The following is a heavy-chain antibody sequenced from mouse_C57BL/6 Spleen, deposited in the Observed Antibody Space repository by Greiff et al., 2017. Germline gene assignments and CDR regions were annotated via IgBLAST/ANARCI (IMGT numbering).Heavy chain of an antibody. D-gene: IGHD2-3*01. CDR1: GFTFSDFY. Sequence: EVNVVESGGGLVQSGRSLRLSCATSGFTFSDFYMEWVRQAPGKGLEWIAASRNKANDYTTEYSASVKGRFIVSRDTSQSILYLQMNALRAEDTAIYYCARDGDGYMDYWGQGTSVTVSS. V-gene: IGHV7-1*01. J-gene: IGHJ4*01. CDR2: SRNKANDYTT. CDR3: ARDGDGYMDY.